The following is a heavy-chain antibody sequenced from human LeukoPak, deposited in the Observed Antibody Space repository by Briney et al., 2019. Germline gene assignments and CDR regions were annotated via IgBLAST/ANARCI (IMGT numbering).Heavy chain of an antibody. CDR3: ARDTRGIFDY. CDR2: IYYSGST. V-gene: IGHV4-59*01. CDR1: GGTISSYY. J-gene: IGHJ4*02. D-gene: IGHD3-10*01. Sequence: PSETVSLTCSVSGGTISSYYWSWIRQPPGKGLEWIGYIYYSGSTNYNPSLKSRVTISVDTSKNQFSLKLSSVTAADTAVYYCARDTRGIFDYWGQGTLVTVSS.